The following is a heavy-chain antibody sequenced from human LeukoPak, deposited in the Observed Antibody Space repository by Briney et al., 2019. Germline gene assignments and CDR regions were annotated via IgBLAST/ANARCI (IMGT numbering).Heavy chain of an antibody. Sequence: GGSLRLSCAASGFTFSSYSMNWVRQAPGKGLEWVSYISSSSSTIYYADSVKGRFTISRDNAKNSLYLQMNSLRAEDTAVYYCARESRGDYFDYWGQGTLVTVSS. CDR1: GFTFSSYS. CDR2: ISSSSSTI. CDR3: ARESRGDYFDY. J-gene: IGHJ4*02. V-gene: IGHV3-48*01.